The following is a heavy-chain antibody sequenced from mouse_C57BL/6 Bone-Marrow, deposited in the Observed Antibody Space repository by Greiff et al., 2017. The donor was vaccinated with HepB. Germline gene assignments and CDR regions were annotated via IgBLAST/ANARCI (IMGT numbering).Heavy chain of an antibody. D-gene: IGHD2-4*01. CDR1: GYSITSGYD. CDR3: ARDDDYGGFAY. Sequence: DVKLVESGPGMVKPSQSLSLTCTVTGYSITSGYDWHWIRHFPGNKLEWMGYISYSGSTNYNPSLKSRISITHDTSKNHFFLKLNSVTTEDTATYYCARDDDYGGFAYWGQGTLVTVSA. V-gene: IGHV3-1*01. J-gene: IGHJ3*01. CDR2: ISYSGST.